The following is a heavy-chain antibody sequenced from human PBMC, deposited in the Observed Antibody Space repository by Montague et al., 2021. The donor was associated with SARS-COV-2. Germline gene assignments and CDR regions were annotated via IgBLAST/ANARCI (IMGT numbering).Heavy chain of an antibody. CDR2: VYTAVRT. J-gene: IGHJ4*02. D-gene: IGHD6-13*01. V-gene: IGHV4-59*01. Sequence: SETLSLTSNVSGASINDYYWNWLRQSPEKRLEWIGYVYTAVRTSYNPSLKGRVTISLDTSKNQISLKLTSMTAADAAVYFCARRAAGGLFYFDYWGLGTLVSVSS. CDR3: ARRAAGGLFYFDY. CDR1: GASINDYY.